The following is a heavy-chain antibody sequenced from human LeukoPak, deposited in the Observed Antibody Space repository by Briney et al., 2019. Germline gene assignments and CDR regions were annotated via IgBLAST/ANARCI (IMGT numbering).Heavy chain of an antibody. CDR2: INPYSGNI. Sequence: ASVKVSCKASGYTFTGHYMHWVRQAPGQGLEWMAWINPYSGNIDYSPRLQDRLTVTTDTSTSTAHMELRSLGSDDTALYYCARDYCYGNGCLHALGDWGQGTLVTVSS. V-gene: IGHV1-18*04. J-gene: IGHJ4*02. D-gene: IGHD2-21*01. CDR1: GYTFTGHY. CDR3: ARDYCYGNGCLHALGD.